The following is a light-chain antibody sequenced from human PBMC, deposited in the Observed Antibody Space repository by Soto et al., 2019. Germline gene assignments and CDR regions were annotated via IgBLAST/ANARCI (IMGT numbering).Light chain of an antibody. Sequence: EIVLTQTPATLSLSPGERATLSCRASQSIARYLHWYQHRPGQAPRLLLYDSFNRATGIPARFSGSGSGTDFTLTISSLEPEDFAVDYCQQRASWPITFGPGTKVDIK. CDR1: QSIARY. J-gene: IGKJ3*01. CDR3: QQRASWPIT. CDR2: DSF. V-gene: IGKV3-11*01.